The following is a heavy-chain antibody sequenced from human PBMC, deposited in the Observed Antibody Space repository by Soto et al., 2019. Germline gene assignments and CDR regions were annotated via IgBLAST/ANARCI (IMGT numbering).Heavy chain of an antibody. CDR1: EFTFSSYE. D-gene: IGHD6-13*01. CDR2: ISTSGTTI. CDR3: VRFGGAAAGPGDY. J-gene: IGHJ4*02. V-gene: IGHV3-48*03. Sequence: GGSLRLSCVASEFTFSSYEMNWVRQAPGKGLEWVSHISTSGTTIYYTDSVKGRFTISRDNAKKSLYLQMNSLRAEDTAAYYCVRFGGAAAGPGDYWGQGTLVTVSS.